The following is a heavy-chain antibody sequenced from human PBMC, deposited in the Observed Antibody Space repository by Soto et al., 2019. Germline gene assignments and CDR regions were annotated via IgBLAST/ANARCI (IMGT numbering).Heavy chain of an antibody. CDR3: ARDVIRADPFDY. CDR1: GFTFSSYS. J-gene: IGHJ4*02. V-gene: IGHV3-21*01. CDR2: ISSSSSYI. D-gene: IGHD6-13*01. Sequence: GGSLRLSCAASGFTFSSYSMNWVRQAPGKGLEWVSSISSSSSYIYYADSVKGRFTISRDNAKNSLYLQMNSLRAEDMAVYYCARDVIRADPFDYWGQGTLVTVSS.